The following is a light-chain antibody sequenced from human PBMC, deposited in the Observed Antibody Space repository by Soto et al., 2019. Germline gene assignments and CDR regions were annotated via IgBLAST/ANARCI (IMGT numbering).Light chain of an antibody. V-gene: IGKV3-20*01. J-gene: IGKJ3*01. Sequence: DIVLTQSPGTLSLSPGERATLSCRASQSVSSTYLAWYQQKPGQAPRLLIYGASSRATGIPDRFSGSGSGTDFTLNISRLEPEDFAVYYCQQYGSSLFTFGPGTKVDIK. CDR2: GAS. CDR3: QQYGSSLFT. CDR1: QSVSSTY.